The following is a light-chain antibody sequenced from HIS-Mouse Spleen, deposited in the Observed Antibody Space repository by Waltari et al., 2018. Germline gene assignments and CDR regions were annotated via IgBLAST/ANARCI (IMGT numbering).Light chain of an antibody. V-gene: IGLV3-10*01. Sequence: SYELTQPPSVSVSPGQTARITCSGDALPKKYAYWYQQKSGQAPVLVIYKDSKRPSGIAARFSGSSSGTMATLTISGAQVEDEADYYCYSTDSSGNHRVFGGGTKLTVL. CDR2: KDS. J-gene: IGLJ2*01. CDR3: YSTDSSGNHRV. CDR1: ALPKKY.